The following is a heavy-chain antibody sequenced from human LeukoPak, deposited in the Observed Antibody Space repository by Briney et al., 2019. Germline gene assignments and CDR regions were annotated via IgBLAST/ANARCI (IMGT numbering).Heavy chain of an antibody. J-gene: IGHJ4*02. CDR2: INPNSGGT. Sequence: ASVKVSCKASGYTFTGYYMHWVRQAPGQGLEWMGWINPNSGGTNYAQKFQGRVTMTRETSISTAYMELSRLRSDDTAVYYCARDRPLGYCSSTSCYILDYWGQGTLVTVSS. V-gene: IGHV1-2*02. CDR1: GYTFTGYY. D-gene: IGHD2-2*02. CDR3: ARDRPLGYCSSTSCYILDY.